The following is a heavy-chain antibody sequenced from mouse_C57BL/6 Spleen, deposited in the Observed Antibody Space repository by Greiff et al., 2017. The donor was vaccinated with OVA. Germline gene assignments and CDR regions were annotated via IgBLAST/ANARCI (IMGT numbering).Heavy chain of an antibody. V-gene: IGHV1-53*01. D-gene: IGHD2-4*01. Sequence: QVHVKQPGTELVKPGASVKLSCKASGYTFTSYWMHWVKQRPGQGLEWIGNINPSNGGTNYNEKFKSKATLTVDKSSSTAYMQLSSLTSEDSAVYYCARAYDYDEYYYAMDYWGQGTSVTVSS. J-gene: IGHJ4*01. CDR1: GYTFTSYW. CDR3: ARAYDYDEYYYAMDY. CDR2: INPSNGGT.